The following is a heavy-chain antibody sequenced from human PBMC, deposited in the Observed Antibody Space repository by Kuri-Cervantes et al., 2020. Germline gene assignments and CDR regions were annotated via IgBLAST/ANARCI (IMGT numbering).Heavy chain of an antibody. Sequence: GGSLRLSFAASGFTFDAYAMHWVRQAPGKGLEWVSGISWNSGSIGYADSVKGRFAISRDNSKNTLYLQMNSLRAEDTAVYYCARDWWFREDNWFDPWGQGTLVTVSS. CDR3: ARDWWFREDNWFDP. J-gene: IGHJ5*02. V-gene: IGHV3-9*01. CDR2: ISWNSGSI. D-gene: IGHD3-10*01. CDR1: GFTFDAYA.